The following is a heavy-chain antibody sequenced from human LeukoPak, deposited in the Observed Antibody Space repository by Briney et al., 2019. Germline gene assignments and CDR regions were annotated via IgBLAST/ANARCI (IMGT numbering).Heavy chain of an antibody. D-gene: IGHD6-19*01. V-gene: IGHV1-18*01. J-gene: IGHJ4*02. CDR1: GYTFTSYG. CDR3: ARSRIAVAGTPFDY. CDR2: ISAYNGNT. Sequence: ASVKVSCKASGYTFTSYGISWVRQAPGQGLEWMGWISAYNGNTNYAQKLQGRVTMTTDTSTSTAYMELRSLRSDDTAVCYCARSRIAVAGTPFDYWGQGTLVTVSS.